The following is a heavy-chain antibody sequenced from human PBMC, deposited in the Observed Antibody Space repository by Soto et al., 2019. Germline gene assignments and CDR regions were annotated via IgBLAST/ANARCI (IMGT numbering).Heavy chain of an antibody. CDR3: AAGHGAGGYATLYYFDY. CDR1: GYTLTELS. D-gene: IGHD3-16*01. V-gene: IGHV1-24*01. Sequence: ASVKVSCKVSGYTLTELSMHWVRQAPGKGLEWMGGFDPEDGETIYAQKFQGRVTMTEDTSTDTAYMELSSLRSEDTAVYYCAAGHGAGGYATLYYFDYWGQGTLVTVSS. CDR2: FDPEDGET. J-gene: IGHJ4*02.